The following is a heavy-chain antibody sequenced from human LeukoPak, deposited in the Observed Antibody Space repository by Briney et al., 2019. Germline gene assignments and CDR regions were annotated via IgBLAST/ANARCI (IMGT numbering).Heavy chain of an antibody. CDR3: TRADFGGNSDYYYYGMDV. CDR1: GYIVTNYY. CDR2: INPGGGST. Sequence: ASVKVSCKAAGYIVTNYYLHWVRQAPGRGLEWMGIINPGGGSTSYAQKFQGRVTMTRDTSTSTVYMELSSLRSEDTAVYYCTRADFGGNSDYYYYGMDVWGQGTTVTVSS. D-gene: IGHD4-23*01. V-gene: IGHV1-46*01. J-gene: IGHJ6*02.